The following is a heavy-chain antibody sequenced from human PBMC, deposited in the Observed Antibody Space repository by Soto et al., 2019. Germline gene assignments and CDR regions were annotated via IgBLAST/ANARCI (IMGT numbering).Heavy chain of an antibody. CDR1: GGSISSSSYY. J-gene: IGHJ4*02. CDR3: ARQIAAEYFDY. V-gene: IGHV4-39*01. Sequence: SETLSLTCTVSGGSISSSSYYWGWIRQPPGKGLEWIGSIYYSGSTYYNPSLKSRVTISVDTSKNQFSLKLSSVTAADTAVYYCARQIAAEYFDYSGQGTLVTVYS. D-gene: IGHD6-13*01. CDR2: IYYSGST.